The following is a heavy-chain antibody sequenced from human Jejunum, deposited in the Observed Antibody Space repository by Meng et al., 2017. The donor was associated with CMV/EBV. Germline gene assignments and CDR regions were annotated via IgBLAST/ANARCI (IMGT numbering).Heavy chain of an antibody. D-gene: IGHD5-18*01. Sequence: AVSGFTFSRYSMNWVRQAPGKGLEWVSYISSSSLSIIYADSVKGRFTNSRDNAKSLLYLQMNSLRAEDTAVYYCAREGGYNYGSVDWGQGTLVTVSS. CDR3: AREGGYNYGSVD. V-gene: IGHV3-48*04. J-gene: IGHJ4*02. CDR1: GFTFSRYS. CDR2: ISSSSLSI.